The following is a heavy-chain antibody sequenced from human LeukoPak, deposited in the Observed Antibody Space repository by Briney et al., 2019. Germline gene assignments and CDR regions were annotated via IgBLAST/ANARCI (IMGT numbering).Heavy chain of an antibody. CDR3: ARGGLNYYDSSGGDYYFDY. V-gene: IGHV4-34*01. D-gene: IGHD3-22*01. J-gene: IGHJ4*02. Sequence: SETLSLTCAVYGGSFSGYYWSWIRQPPGKGLEWIGEINHSGSTNYNPSLKSRVTISVDTSKNQFSLKLSPVTAADTAVYYCARGGLNYYDSSGGDYYFDYWGQGTLVTVSS. CDR1: GGSFSGYY. CDR2: INHSGST.